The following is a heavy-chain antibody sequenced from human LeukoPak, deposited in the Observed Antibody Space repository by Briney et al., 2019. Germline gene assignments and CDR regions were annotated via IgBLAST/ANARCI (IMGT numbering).Heavy chain of an antibody. D-gene: IGHD3-9*01. CDR2: IYYGGNT. Sequence: SETLSLTCTVSGDSISNYYWSWVRQPPGKGLEWIGYIYYGGNTNYNPSLKSRVTISVDTSKNQFSLKLSSVTAVDTAVYYCARDNDISRGFYYAMDVWGQGTTVIVSS. CDR3: ARDNDISRGFYYAMDV. CDR1: GDSISNYY. J-gene: IGHJ6*02. V-gene: IGHV4-59*01.